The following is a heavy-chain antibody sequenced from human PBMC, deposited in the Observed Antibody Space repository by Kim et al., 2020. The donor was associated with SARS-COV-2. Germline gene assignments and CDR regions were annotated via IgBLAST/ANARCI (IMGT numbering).Heavy chain of an antibody. D-gene: IGHD6-13*01. Sequence: SETLSLTCTVSGGSISSSSYYWGWIRQPPGKGLEWIGSIYYSGSTYYNPSLKSRVNISVDTSKNQFSLKLSSVTAADTAVYYCASCLGSSWYVAIYYFDYGGRGTLVTFSS. CDR3: ASCLGSSWYVAIYYFDY. CDR1: GGSISSSSYY. CDR2: IYYSGST. V-gene: IGHV4-39*07. J-gene: IGHJ4*02.